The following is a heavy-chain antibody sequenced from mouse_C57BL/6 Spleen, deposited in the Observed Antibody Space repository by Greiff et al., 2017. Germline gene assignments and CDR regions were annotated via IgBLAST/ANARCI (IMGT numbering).Heavy chain of an antibody. D-gene: IGHD1-1*01. CDR2: IDPSDSET. V-gene: IGHV1-52*01. CDR1: GYTFTSYW. Sequence: VQLQQPGAELVRPGSSVKLSCKASGYTFTSYWMHWVKQRPIQGLEWIGNIDPSDSETHYNQKFKDKATLTVDKSSSTAYMQLSSLTSEDSAVYDCEREDYYGSSRNFDYWGQGTTLTVSS. CDR3: EREDYYGSSRNFDY. J-gene: IGHJ2*01.